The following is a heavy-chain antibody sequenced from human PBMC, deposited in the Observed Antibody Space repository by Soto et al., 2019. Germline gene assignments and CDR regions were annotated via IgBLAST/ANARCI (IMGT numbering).Heavy chain of an antibody. CDR2: VSNDGSNK. CDR3: AKDQSTNSRSYHALDV. J-gene: IGHJ6*02. D-gene: IGHD2-8*01. V-gene: IGHV3-30*18. CDR1: EFTFSSYA. Sequence: QVQLVESGGGVVQPGASLRLSCAASEFTFSSYAMHWVRQAPGKGLEWVEVVSNDGSNKYYADSVKGRFTISRDNSKNTLNLQMNSLRAEDTAVYYCAKDQSTNSRSYHALDVWGQGTTVTVSS.